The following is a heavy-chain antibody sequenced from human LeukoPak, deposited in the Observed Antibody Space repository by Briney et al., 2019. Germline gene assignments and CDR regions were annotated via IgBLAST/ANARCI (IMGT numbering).Heavy chain of an antibody. CDR3: AKFEPGRWFDP. CDR1: GGSISSHY. D-gene: IGHD3-10*01. V-gene: IGHV4-59*11. Sequence: SETLSLTCTVSGGSISSHYWSWIRQPPGKGMEWIGYMHDSGSTNHNPSLKSRVTMSVDTSKNQFSLKLTSVTAADTAVYYCAKFEPGRWFDPWGQGTLVTVSS. J-gene: IGHJ5*02. CDR2: MHDSGST.